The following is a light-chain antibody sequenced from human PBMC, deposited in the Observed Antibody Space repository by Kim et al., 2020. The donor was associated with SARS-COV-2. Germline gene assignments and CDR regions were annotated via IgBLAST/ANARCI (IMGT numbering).Light chain of an antibody. CDR1: QRISSN. Sequence: VSPGERATLSCRASQRISSNLAWYQQKPGQAPRRLIFGASTRATGIPARFSGSGSGTEFTLTISSPQSEDSAVYYCQQYSNWPGTFGQGTKVDIK. CDR3: QQYSNWPGT. J-gene: IGKJ1*01. CDR2: GAS. V-gene: IGKV3-15*01.